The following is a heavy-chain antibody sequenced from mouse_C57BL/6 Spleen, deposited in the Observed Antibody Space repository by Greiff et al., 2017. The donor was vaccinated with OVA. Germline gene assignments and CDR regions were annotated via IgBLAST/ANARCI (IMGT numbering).Heavy chain of an antibody. D-gene: IGHD2-4*01. Sequence: QVQLQQPGAELVKPGASVKLSCKASGYTFTSYWMHWVKQRPGRGLEWIGRIDPNSGGTKYNEKFKSKATLTVDKPSSTAYMQRSRLTSEDSAVYYCARGGYDDDDGGYYAMYYWGQGTSVTVSS. CDR3: ARGGYDDDDGGYYAMYY. CDR1: GYTFTSYW. V-gene: IGHV1-72*01. J-gene: IGHJ4*01. CDR2: IDPNSGGT.